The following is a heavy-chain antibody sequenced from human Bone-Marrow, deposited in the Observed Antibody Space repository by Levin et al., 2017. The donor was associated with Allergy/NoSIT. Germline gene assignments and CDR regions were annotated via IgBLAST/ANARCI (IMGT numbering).Heavy chain of an antibody. CDR1: GFTFDDYA. Sequence: QPGGSLRLSCAASGFTFDDYAIHWVRQAPGKGLEWVSGLSWNSDSIGYADSVKGRFTISRDNAKNSVYLQMNSLRPEDTALYYCVRGNSGFYAGGGSYFDYWGQGTVVTVSS. CDR3: VRGNSGFYAGGGSYFDY. V-gene: IGHV3-9*01. D-gene: IGHD6-19*01. J-gene: IGHJ4*02. CDR2: LSWNSDSI.